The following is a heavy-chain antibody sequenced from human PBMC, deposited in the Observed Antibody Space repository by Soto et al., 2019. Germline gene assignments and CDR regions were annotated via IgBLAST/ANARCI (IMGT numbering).Heavy chain of an antibody. CDR2: IIPIFGTA. CDR1: GGTFSSYA. Sequence: ASVKVSCKASGGTFSSYAISLVRQAPGQGLEWMGGIIPIFGTANYAQKFQGRVTITADKSTSTAYMELSSLRSEDTAAYYCERGSMITFGGVIVKSMDVWGQGTTVTVSS. J-gene: IGHJ6*02. V-gene: IGHV1-69*06. CDR3: ERGSMITFGGVIVKSMDV. D-gene: IGHD3-16*02.